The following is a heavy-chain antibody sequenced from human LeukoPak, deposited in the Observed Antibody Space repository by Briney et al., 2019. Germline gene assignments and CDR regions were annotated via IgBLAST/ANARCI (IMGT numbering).Heavy chain of an antibody. CDR2: IDPSDSYT. CDR3: ARLGFGELFPYY. Sequence: GESLKISCKGSGYSFTTYWISWVRQMPGKGLEWMGRIDPSDSYTNYSPSFQGHVTISADKSISAAFLQWSSLKASDTAMYYCARLGFGELFPYYWGQGTLVTDSS. V-gene: IGHV5-10-1*01. D-gene: IGHD3-10*01. J-gene: IGHJ4*02. CDR1: GYSFTTYW.